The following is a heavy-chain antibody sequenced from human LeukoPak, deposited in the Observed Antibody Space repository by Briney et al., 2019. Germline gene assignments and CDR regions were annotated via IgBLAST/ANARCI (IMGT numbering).Heavy chain of an antibody. CDR1: GFIFSSYA. CDR3: AKDRSCINGVCHGDFDY. Sequence: GGSLRLSCAASGFIFSSYAMSWVRQAPGKGLEWVSTISGSGGSTYYADSVKGRFTISRDDSQNTVYLQMNSLRAEGTAVYYCAKDRSCINGVCHGDFDYWGQGTLVTVSS. J-gene: IGHJ4*02. V-gene: IGHV3-23*01. D-gene: IGHD2-8*01. CDR2: ISGSGGST.